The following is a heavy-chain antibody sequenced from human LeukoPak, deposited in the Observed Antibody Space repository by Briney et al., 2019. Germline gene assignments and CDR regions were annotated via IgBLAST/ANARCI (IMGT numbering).Heavy chain of an antibody. CDR1: GFTFSSYW. J-gene: IGHJ4*02. Sequence: PGGSLRLSCAASGFTFSSYWMHWVRQAPGKGLVWVSRIDSDGSTTSYADSVKGRFTISRDNAKNTLYLQMNSLRAEDTAVYYCARDLVPYDSSGFYDYWGQGTLLTVSS. V-gene: IGHV3-74*01. D-gene: IGHD3-22*01. CDR3: ARDLVPYDSSGFYDY. CDR2: IDSDGSTT.